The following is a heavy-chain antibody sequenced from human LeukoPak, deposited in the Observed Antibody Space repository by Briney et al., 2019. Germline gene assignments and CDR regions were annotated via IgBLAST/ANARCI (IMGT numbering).Heavy chain of an antibody. CDR2: ISGSGGST. V-gene: IGHV3-23*01. CDR1: GGSISSGGYS. D-gene: IGHD6-19*01. CDR3: AKVRSGWQEFDY. J-gene: IGHJ4*02. Sequence: LSLTCAVSGGSISSGGYSWSWIRQPPGKGLEWVSAISGSGGSTYYADSVKGRFTISRDNSKNTLYLQMNSLRAEDTAVYYCAKVRSGWQEFDYWGQGTLVTVSS.